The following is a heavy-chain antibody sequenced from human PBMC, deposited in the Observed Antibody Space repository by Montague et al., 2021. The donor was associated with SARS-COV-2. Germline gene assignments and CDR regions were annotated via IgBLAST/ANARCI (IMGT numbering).Heavy chain of an antibody. CDR3: ARLASGWWELTLDY. Sequence: SETLSLTYAVYGGSFSGYYWSWIRQPPGKGLEWIGSIYYSGSTYYNPSLKSRVTISVDTSKNQFSLKLSSVTAADTAVYYCARLASGWWELTLDYWGQGTLVTVSS. D-gene: IGHD2-15*01. CDR1: GGSFSGYY. CDR2: IYYSGST. V-gene: IGHV4-34*01. J-gene: IGHJ4*02.